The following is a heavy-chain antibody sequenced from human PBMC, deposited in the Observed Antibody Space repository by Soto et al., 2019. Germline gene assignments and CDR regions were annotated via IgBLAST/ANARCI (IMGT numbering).Heavy chain of an antibody. J-gene: IGHJ4*02. V-gene: IGHV3-23*01. CDR3: AKDYGAVGVVDY. D-gene: IGHD3-3*01. CDR2: ISGSGGTT. CDR1: GFTFSSYA. Sequence: EVQLLESGGGLVQPGGSLRLSCAASGFTFSSYAMYWVRQAPGKGLEWVSFISGSGGTTYYAVSVKGRFSISRDTSKNRLYLQMSSLRVEDTAVYYCAKDYGAVGVVDYWGQGTLVTVSS.